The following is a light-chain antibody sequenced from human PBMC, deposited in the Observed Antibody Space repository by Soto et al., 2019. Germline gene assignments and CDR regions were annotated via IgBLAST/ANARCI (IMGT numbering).Light chain of an antibody. CDR2: EVS. CDR3: GSYTSSRTLEMV. Sequence: QSALTQPASVSGSPGQSITISCTGTSSDVGGYNYVSWYQQHPGKAPKLMIYEVSNRPSGVSNRFSGSKSGNTASLTISGLQAEDEADYYCGSYTSSRTLEMVFGGGTKLTVL. J-gene: IGLJ3*02. V-gene: IGLV2-14*01. CDR1: SSDVGGYNY.